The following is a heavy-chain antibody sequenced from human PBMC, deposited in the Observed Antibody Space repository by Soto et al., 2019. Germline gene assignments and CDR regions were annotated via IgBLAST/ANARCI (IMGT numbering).Heavy chain of an antibody. CDR1: GFTFSSYV. D-gene: IGHD2-21*02. Sequence: QVQLVESGGGVVQPGRSLRLSCAASGFTFSSYVMHWVRQAPGKGLEWVAVISKDGSNKHYADSVKGRFTISRDNSKHTLYLQMSSLRAEDTTVDYCARSYCGDDCAFDYWGQGTLVTVSS. J-gene: IGHJ4*02. CDR2: ISKDGSNK. CDR3: ARSYCGDDCAFDY. V-gene: IGHV3-30-3*01.